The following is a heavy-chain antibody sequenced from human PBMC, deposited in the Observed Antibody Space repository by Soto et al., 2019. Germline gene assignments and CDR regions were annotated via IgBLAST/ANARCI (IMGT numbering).Heavy chain of an antibody. CDR1: GGSISSGDDF. J-gene: IGHJ6*02. D-gene: IGHD1-20*01. CDR3: ARDRAKWKDYYYYGMDV. Sequence: QVQRQESGPGLVKPSQTLSLTCTVSGGSISSGDDFWTWIRQPPGKGLEWIGYIYYSGSTYYNPSLKSRLTMSVDTSKNQFSLKLSSVTAADTAVYYCARDRAKWKDYYYYGMDVWGQGTTVTVSS. CDR2: IYYSGST. V-gene: IGHV4-30-4*01.